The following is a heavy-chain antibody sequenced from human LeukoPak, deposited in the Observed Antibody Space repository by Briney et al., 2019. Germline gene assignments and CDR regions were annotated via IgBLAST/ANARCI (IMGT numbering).Heavy chain of an antibody. CDR1: GYTFTGYT. CDR2: INSNSGGT. D-gene: IGHD3-22*01. CDR3: ARSDYDSSGYYFDY. J-gene: IGHJ4*02. Sequence: ASVKVSCKASGYTFTGYTTHWVRQAPGQGLEWMGWINSNSGGTKYAQKFQGRVTMTRDTSISTAYMELRSLRSDDTAVYYCARSDYDSSGYYFDYWGQGTLVTVSS. V-gene: IGHV1-2*02.